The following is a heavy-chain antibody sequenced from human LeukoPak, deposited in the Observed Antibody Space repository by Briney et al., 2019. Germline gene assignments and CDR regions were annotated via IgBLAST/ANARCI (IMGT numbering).Heavy chain of an antibody. CDR1: GFTFSHYA. Sequence: PGKSLRLPCAASGFTFSHYAMHWVRQAPGKGLEWVSLISSGGTYEYYADSVKGRFTISRDNSKNTLYLQLNSLRAEDTAVYYCARDSTYYFDSGSSGPHYFDNWGQGTLVTVSS. J-gene: IGHJ4*02. V-gene: IGHV3-30*01. CDR3: ARDSTYYFDSGSSGPHYFDN. D-gene: IGHD3-10*01. CDR2: ISSGGTYE.